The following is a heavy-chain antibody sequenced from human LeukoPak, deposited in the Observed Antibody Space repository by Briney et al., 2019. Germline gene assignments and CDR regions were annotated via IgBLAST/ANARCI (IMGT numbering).Heavy chain of an antibody. J-gene: IGHJ5*02. Sequence: GGSLRLSCVASAFAFSSNWMSWVRQAPGKGLEWVASIKEDGSETYYVDSVKGRFTISRDNAKNSLYLQMNSLRAEDTAVYYCGRNLPPRSSLPAPGGQETRVPVS. V-gene: IGHV3-7*04. CDR1: AFAFSSNW. CDR3: GRNLPPRSSLPAP. CDR2: IKEDGSET.